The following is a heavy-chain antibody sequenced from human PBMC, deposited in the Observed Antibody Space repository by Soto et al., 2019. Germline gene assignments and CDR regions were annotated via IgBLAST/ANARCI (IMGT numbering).Heavy chain of an antibody. D-gene: IGHD1-1*01. Sequence: EVQLVESGGGLVQPGGSLRLSCAASGFTFSSYSMNWVRQAPGKGLEWVSYISSSSSTIYYADSVKGRFTISRDNAKTSLYLQTNSLRAEDTAVYDCASLKLERAPCEDYWGQGTLVTVSS. J-gene: IGHJ4*02. V-gene: IGHV3-48*01. CDR1: GFTFSSYS. CDR2: ISSSSSTI. CDR3: ASLKLERAPCEDY.